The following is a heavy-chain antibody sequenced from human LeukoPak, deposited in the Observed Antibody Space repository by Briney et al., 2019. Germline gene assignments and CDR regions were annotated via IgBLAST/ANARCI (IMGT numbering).Heavy chain of an antibody. Sequence: GGSLRLSCAASGFXFSTYWISWVRQALGKGLEWVANIKEDGSEKNYADSVKGRFTISRDNAKNSLYLQMNSLRAEDTAVYYCARGYTCGYWGQGTLVIVSS. CDR3: ARGYTCGY. CDR1: GFXFSTYW. J-gene: IGHJ4*02. V-gene: IGHV3-7*04. CDR2: IKEDGSEK. D-gene: IGHD5-18*01.